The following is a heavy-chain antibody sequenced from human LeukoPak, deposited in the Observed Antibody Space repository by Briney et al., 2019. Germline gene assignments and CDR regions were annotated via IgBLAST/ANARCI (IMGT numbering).Heavy chain of an antibody. J-gene: IGHJ3*02. CDR2: INPNSGGT. D-gene: IGHD2-15*01. CDR1: GYTFTGYY. V-gene: IGHV1-2*04. CDR3: AILSGYCSGGSCYPNAFDI. Sequence: ASVKVSCKASGYTFTGYYMHWVRQAPGQGLEWMGWINPNSGGTNYAQKFQGWVTMTRDTSISTAYMELSRLRSDDTAVYYCAILSGYCSGGSCYPNAFDIWGQGTMVTVSS.